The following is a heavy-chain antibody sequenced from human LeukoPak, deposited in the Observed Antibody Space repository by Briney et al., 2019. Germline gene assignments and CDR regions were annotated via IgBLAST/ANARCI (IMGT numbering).Heavy chain of an antibody. CDR2: INHNGST. Sequence: SETLSLTCAVYGGSFSGSYWNWIRQPPGKGLEWIGEINHNGSTNYNPSLKSRVTISVDTSKNQFSLKLSSVTAADTAVYYCARDDGYNSFDLWGRGTLVTVSS. V-gene: IGHV4-34*01. D-gene: IGHD5-24*01. CDR1: GGSFSGSY. CDR3: ARDDGYNSFDL. J-gene: IGHJ2*01.